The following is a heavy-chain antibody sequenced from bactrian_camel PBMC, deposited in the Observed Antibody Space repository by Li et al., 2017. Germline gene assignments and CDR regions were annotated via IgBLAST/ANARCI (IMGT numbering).Heavy chain of an antibody. CDR1: ADIFRRNC. CDR2: IDTDGTA. D-gene: IGHD1*01. V-gene: IGHV3S53*01. Sequence: HVQLVESGGGSVQDGGSLRLSCAASADIFRRNCMGWFRQAPGKEREGVALIDTDGTAIYADSIKGRFTISQDSAKNTLYLQMNNLKPEDTAMYYCAADKTPREVRNGRCWGNYRGQGTQVTVS. J-gene: IGHJ4*01. CDR3: AADKTPREVRNGRCWGNY.